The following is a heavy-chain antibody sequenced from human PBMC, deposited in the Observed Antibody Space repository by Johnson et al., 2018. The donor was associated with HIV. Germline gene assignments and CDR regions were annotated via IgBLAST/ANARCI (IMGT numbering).Heavy chain of an antibody. CDR3: ARSVHDYSDYLWGRDAFDI. V-gene: IGHV3-11*04. J-gene: IGHJ3*02. CDR2: ISGSGNAI. CDR1: RLTLSDSY. Sequence: QVQLVESGGGLVKPGGSLRLSCVASRLTLSDSYMSWIRQAPGKGLEWVSYISGSGNAIYYADSVRGRFTISRDNAKTSLYLQMNSLRAEDKAVYYCARSVHDYSDYLWGRDAFDIWGQGTMVTVSS. D-gene: IGHD4-11*01.